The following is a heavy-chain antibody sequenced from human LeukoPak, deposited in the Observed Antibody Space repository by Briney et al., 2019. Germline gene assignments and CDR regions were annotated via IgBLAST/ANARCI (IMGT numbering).Heavy chain of an antibody. J-gene: IGHJ4*02. V-gene: IGHV3-74*01. CDR3: ARDLAWGAFDY. Sequence: GGSLRLSCAASGFTFSNYWMHWVRQVPGKGLVWVSRINDDGSATFYADSVKGRFTISRDNAKNTLSLQMNSLRVEDTAVYYCARDLAWGAFDYWGQGTLVTVSS. CDR1: GFTFSNYW. CDR2: INDDGSAT. D-gene: IGHD7-27*01.